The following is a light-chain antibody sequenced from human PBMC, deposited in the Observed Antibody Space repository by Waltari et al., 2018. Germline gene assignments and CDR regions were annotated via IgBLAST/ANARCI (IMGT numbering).Light chain of an antibody. CDR2: TNN. Sequence: QSVLTQPPSASGTPGPRVTIPCSGGSPNIGTTPANWYQQLPGTAPKLLIYTNNHRPSGVPDRFSGSKSGTSASLAISGLQVEDEADYYCAAWDDSLKGWVFGGGTKVTVL. CDR1: SPNIGTTP. CDR3: AAWDDSLKGWV. V-gene: IGLV1-44*01. J-gene: IGLJ3*02.